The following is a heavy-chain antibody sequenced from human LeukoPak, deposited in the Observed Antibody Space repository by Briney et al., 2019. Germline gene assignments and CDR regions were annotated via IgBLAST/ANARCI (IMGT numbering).Heavy chain of an antibody. Sequence: SETLSLTCDVSGGSITQTNYWTWVRQPPGKGLEWIGEVNLQGSTNYNPSLMRRVTISVDTSKNQFSLRLNSVTAADTAVYYCARRGGRGSSYWFDPWGQGTLVTVSS. CDR1: GGSITQTNY. V-gene: IGHV4-4*02. J-gene: IGHJ5*02. CDR2: VNLQGST. CDR3: ARRGGRGSSYWFDP. D-gene: IGHD1-26*01.